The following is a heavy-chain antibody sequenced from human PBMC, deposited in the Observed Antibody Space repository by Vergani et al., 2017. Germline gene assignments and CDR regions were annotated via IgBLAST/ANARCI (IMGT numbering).Heavy chain of an antibody. D-gene: IGHD3-3*01. J-gene: IGHJ4*02. Sequence: EVQVVESGGGLVQPGGSLRLSCAASGFIFSDHYMDWVRQAPGKGLEWVGRIKSKTDGGTTDYAAPVKGRFTISRDDSKNTLYLQMNSLKTEDTAVYYCTTERGDYDFWSGYYTGGYFDYWGQGTLVTVSS. V-gene: IGHV3-15*01. CDR2: IKSKTDGGTT. CDR1: GFIFSDHY. CDR3: TTERGDYDFWSGYYTGGYFDY.